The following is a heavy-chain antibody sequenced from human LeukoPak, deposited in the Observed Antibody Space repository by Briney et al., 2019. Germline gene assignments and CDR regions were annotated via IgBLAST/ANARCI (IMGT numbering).Heavy chain of an antibody. CDR2: INPNSGGT. Sequence: SVKVSCKASGYTFTGYYMHWVRQAPGQGLEWMGWINPNSGGTNYAQKFQGRVTMTRDTSISTAYMELSRLRSDDTAVYYCARSPPPGDLLEDWSDPWGQGTLVTVSS. CDR1: GYTFTGYY. D-gene: IGHD2-21*02. J-gene: IGHJ5*02. CDR3: ARSPPPGDLLEDWSDP. V-gene: IGHV1-2*02.